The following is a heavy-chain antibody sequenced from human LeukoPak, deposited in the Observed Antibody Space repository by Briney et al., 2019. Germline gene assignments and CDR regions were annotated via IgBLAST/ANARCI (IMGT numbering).Heavy chain of an antibody. Sequence: RTGGSLRLSCAASGFTFSNAWLSWVRQAPGKGLEWVGRITIKTDGGTTDYPASVKGRFNISRDASQHTLYLQMYSPKTEDTTLYYCNTDQLVRGQVVVIDYWGQGTLVTVSS. CDR3: NTDQLVRGQVVVIDY. V-gene: IGHV3-15*01. D-gene: IGHD3-22*01. J-gene: IGHJ4*02. CDR1: GFTFSNAW. CDR2: ITIKTDGGTT.